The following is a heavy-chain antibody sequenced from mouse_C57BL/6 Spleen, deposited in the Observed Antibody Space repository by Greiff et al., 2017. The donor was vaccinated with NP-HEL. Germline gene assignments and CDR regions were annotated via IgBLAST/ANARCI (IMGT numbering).Heavy chain of an antibody. CDR2: ISDGGSYT. CDR1: GFTFSSYA. J-gene: IGHJ2*01. D-gene: IGHD1-1*01. V-gene: IGHV5-4*01. Sequence: EVKVVESGGGLVKPGGSLKLSCAASGFTFSSYAMSWVRQTPEKRLEWVATISDGGSYTYYPDNVKGRFTISRDNAKNNLYLQMSHLKSEDTAMYYCARDVTTVVGGYFDYWGQGTTLTVSS. CDR3: ARDVTTVVGGYFDY.